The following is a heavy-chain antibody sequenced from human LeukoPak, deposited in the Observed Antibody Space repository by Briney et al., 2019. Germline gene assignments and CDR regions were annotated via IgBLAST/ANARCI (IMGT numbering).Heavy chain of an antibody. D-gene: IGHD7-27*01. Sequence: GGSLRLSCSASGFTFRTSWMHWVRQAPGKGLLWVAHVNSDGSNTAYGDSVKGRFTISRDNAKSTLYLQMNSLKSEDTAVYYCARGDPLGNYWGQGTLVTVSS. V-gene: IGHV3-74*01. CDR3: ARGDPLGNY. CDR2: VNSDGSNT. J-gene: IGHJ4*02. CDR1: GFTFRTSW.